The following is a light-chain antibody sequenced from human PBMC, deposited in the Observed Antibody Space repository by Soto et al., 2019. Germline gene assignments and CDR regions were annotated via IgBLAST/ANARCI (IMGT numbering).Light chain of an antibody. CDR3: HQYATSPQT. J-gene: IGKJ1*01. CDR1: QSVPKNY. V-gene: IGKV3-20*01. CDR2: GPS. Sequence: EILLTQSPGTLSLSPGERATLSCRASQSVPKNYLAWYQQEPGQAHRLLIYGPSSRDTGISDRFSGSGSGTDFTLTISRLEPEDFAVYYCHQYATSPQTFGQGTKVEIK.